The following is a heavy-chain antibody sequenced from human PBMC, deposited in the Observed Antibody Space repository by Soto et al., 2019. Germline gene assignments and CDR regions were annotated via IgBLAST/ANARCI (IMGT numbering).Heavy chain of an antibody. V-gene: IGHV5-51*01. CDR1: GYSFTSYW. D-gene: IGHD3-10*01. Sequence: LKISCKGSGYSFTSYWISWVRQMPGKGLEWMGIIYPGDSDTRYSPSFQGQVTISADKSISTAYLQWSSLKASDTAMYYCAGGGVRGASTRTRDYNGMEGWRKGPTITASS. CDR3: AGGGVRGASTRTRDYNGMEG. CDR2: IYPGDSDT. J-gene: IGHJ6*04.